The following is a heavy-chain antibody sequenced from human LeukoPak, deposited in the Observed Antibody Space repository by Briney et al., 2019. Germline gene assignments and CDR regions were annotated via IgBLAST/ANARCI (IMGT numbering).Heavy chain of an antibody. CDR3: AREGDVAAASRGLSY. Sequence: SETLSLTCSVSGDSINSYFWSWIRQPAGKGLEWIGCIYGSGSANYNPSLKSRVTLSVDTSRNLFFLNLTSVTAADTAVYFCAREGDVAAASRGLSYWGQGTLVTVSS. CDR2: IYGSGSA. V-gene: IGHV4-4*07. CDR1: GDSINSYF. J-gene: IGHJ4*02. D-gene: IGHD6-13*01.